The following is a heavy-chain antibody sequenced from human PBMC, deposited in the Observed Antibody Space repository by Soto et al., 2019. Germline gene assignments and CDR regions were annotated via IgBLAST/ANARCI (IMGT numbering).Heavy chain of an antibody. D-gene: IGHD6-25*01. Sequence: QVQLQESGPGLVKPSQTLSLTCTVSGASVNSGLYFWNWIRQVPGKGLEWFGHVHPSGNIYYNPSLKRRFTMSTDTSNTQVSLQLNSVTVADTAVYYCVRGSDPYKCGFWGQGTLVTVSS. CDR1: GASVNSGLYF. CDR3: VRGSDPYKCGF. CDR2: VHPSGNI. V-gene: IGHV4-31*03. J-gene: IGHJ4*02.